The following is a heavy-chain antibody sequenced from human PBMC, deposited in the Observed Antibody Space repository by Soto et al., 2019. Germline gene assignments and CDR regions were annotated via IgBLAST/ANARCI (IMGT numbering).Heavy chain of an antibody. CDR3: ATISMAAAGYSYYGMDV. CDR1: GYTLTELS. Sequence: GASVKVSCKVSGYTLTELSMHWVRQAPGKGLEWMGGFDPEDGETIYAQKFQGRVTMTEDTSTDTACMELSSLRSERTAVYYFATISMAAAGYSYYGMDVWGQGTTVTAS. CDR2: FDPEDGET. J-gene: IGHJ6*02. V-gene: IGHV1-24*01. D-gene: IGHD6-13*01.